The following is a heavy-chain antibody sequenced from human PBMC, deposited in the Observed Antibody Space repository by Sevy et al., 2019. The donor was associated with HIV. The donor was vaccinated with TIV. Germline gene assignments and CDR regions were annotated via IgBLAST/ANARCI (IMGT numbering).Heavy chain of an antibody. Sequence: SETLSLTCTVSGDSIGSSYYWNWIRQSPGKGLEWIGYIVYSGTTNYNPSLKNRVTVSLDTSKNHFSLELTSVTAADTAGYYWARGGGGDNGYYYSYYGMDVWGQGTTVTVSS. V-gene: IGHV4-59*13. D-gene: IGHD6-25*01. CDR2: IVYSGTT. CDR1: GDSIGSSYY. CDR3: ARGGGGDNGYYYSYYGMDV. J-gene: IGHJ6*02.